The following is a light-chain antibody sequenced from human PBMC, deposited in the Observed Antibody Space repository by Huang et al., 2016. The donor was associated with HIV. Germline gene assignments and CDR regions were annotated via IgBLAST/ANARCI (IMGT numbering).Light chain of an antibody. Sequence: IVVTQSPDSLAVSLGERAAINCKSSQSVLYSSNNNNYLAWYQQKPGQSPALLIYWAATRAPGVPDRCNGSGSGTDFTLTISSLQAEDVALYYCHQYFRTPLTFGGGTRVDIK. CDR2: WAA. CDR3: HQYFRTPLT. V-gene: IGKV4-1*01. CDR1: QSVLYSSNNNNY. J-gene: IGKJ4*01.